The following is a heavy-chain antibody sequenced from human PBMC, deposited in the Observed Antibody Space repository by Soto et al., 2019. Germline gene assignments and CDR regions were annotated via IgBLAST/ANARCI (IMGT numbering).Heavy chain of an antibody. V-gene: IGHV4-34*01. CDR3: ARKKISCPFDQ. J-gene: IGHJ4*02. CDR1: GGSFSGYY. CDR2: INHSGST. Sequence: SETLSLTCAVYGGSFSGYYWTWIRQPPGTGLEWIGEINHSGSTNYNPSLKSRVTISVDTSKNQFSLKLTSVTAADTAVYYCARKKISCPFDQWGQGNLVTVSS.